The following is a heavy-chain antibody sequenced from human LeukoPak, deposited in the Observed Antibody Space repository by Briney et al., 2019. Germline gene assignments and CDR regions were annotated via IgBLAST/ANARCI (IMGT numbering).Heavy chain of an antibody. CDR1: GFTFSSYA. J-gene: IGHJ6*02. CDR3: ARDGDITPTDV. Sequence: PGGSLRLSCSASGFTFSSYAMHWVRQAPGKGLEYVAAISSDGGSTYYADSVKGRFTLSRDNAKNTLYLQMNSLRAEDTAVYYCARDGDITPTDVWGQGTTVTVSS. CDR2: ISSDGGST. V-gene: IGHV3-64*04. D-gene: IGHD2-15*01.